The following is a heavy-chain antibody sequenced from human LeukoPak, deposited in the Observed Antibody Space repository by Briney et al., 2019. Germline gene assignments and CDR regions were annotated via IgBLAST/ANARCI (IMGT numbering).Heavy chain of an antibody. D-gene: IGHD2-15*01. V-gene: IGHV5-51*01. CDR2: IYPGDSDI. J-gene: IGHJ3*02. CDR1: GYSFTTYW. CDR3: ARRGYCSGGSCFSAAFDI. Sequence: GESLKISCKGSGYSFTTYWINWVRQMPGKGLEWRGIIYPGDSDIRYSPSFQGQVTISADKSISTAYLQWSSLKASDTAMYYCARRGYCSGGSCFSAAFDIWGQGTMVTVSS.